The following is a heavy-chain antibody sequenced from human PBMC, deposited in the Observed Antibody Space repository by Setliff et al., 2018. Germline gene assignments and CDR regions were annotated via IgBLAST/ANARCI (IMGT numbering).Heavy chain of an antibody. CDR3: ARTCSGSGCYAGLES. CDR2: LNPNGGNT. CDR1: GYTFSNYD. Sequence: ASVKVSCKASGYTFSNYDINWVRQATGQGLELMGWLNPNGGNTGYAQKFQGSVTMTRNTSISTAYMELSSLRSEDTAVYYCARTCSGSGCYAGLESWGQGTPVTVSS. V-gene: IGHV1-8*02. J-gene: IGHJ4*02. D-gene: IGHD2-15*01.